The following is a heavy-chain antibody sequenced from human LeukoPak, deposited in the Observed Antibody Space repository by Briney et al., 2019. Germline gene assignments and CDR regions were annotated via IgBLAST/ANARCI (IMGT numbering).Heavy chain of an antibody. J-gene: IGHJ4*02. CDR1: GFTFSSYG. CDR2: IWYDGSNK. Sequence: GRSLRLSCAASGFTFSSYGMHWVRQAPGKGLEWVAVIWYDGSNKYYADSVKGRFTISRDNSKNTLYLQMNSLRAEDTAVYYCARDRGTESSSWYTAYFDYWGQGTLVTVSS. CDR3: ARDRGTESSSWYTAYFDY. V-gene: IGHV3-33*08. D-gene: IGHD6-13*01.